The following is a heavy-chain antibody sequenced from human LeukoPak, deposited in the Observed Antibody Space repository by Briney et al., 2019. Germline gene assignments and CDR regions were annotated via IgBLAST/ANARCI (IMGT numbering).Heavy chain of an antibody. Sequence: PGGSLRLSCAASGFTLSTYAMSWVRQTPGKGLEWVAATSSSDAGTYHADSVKGRFTISRDNSKNTLYLQMNSLRAEDTAVYYCARGGFYLTTVTTSAFDYWGQGTLVTVSS. V-gene: IGHV3-23*01. J-gene: IGHJ4*02. CDR2: TSSSDAGT. CDR1: GFTLSTYA. D-gene: IGHD4-17*01. CDR3: ARGGFYLTTVTTSAFDY.